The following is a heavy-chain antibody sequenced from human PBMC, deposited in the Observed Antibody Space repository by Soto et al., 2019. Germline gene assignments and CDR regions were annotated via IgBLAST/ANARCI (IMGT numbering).Heavy chain of an antibody. J-gene: IGHJ6*02. D-gene: IGHD3-10*01. CDR3: ARQYYYGSVVNYYYYGMDV. CDR1: GFIFTNYW. V-gene: IGHV5-51*01. Sequence: GESLKISCKGSGFIFTNYWICWVRQMPGKGLEWMGIIYPADYNVRYSPSFQGQVTISVDKSISTAYLQWTSLKASDTAIYYCARQYYYGSVVNYYYYGMDVWGQGTTVTVSS. CDR2: IYPADYNV.